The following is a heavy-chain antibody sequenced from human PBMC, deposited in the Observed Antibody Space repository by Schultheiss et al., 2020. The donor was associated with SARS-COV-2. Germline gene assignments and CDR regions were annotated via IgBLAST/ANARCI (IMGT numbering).Heavy chain of an antibody. Sequence: ASVKVSCKPSGYTFTNYGINWVRQAPGQGLEWMGWINAYNGNTNYAQKFQGRVTITADESTSTAYMELRSLRSDDTAVYYCARDARLYGSGSTYFDYWGQGTLVTVSS. D-gene: IGHD3-10*01. CDR1: GYTFTNYG. V-gene: IGHV1-18*04. CDR2: INAYNGNT. J-gene: IGHJ4*02. CDR3: ARDARLYGSGSTYFDY.